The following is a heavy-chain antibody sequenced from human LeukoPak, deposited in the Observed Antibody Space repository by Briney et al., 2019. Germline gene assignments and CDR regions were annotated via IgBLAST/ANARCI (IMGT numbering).Heavy chain of an antibody. Sequence: PGGSLRLSCAASGFTFSSYSMNWVRQAPGKGLEWVSYISSSSSTIYYADSVKGRFTISRDNAKNSLSLQMNSLRDEDTAVYYCARGPTFDYDFWSGYPAPTPYFDYWGQGTLVTVSS. V-gene: IGHV3-48*02. D-gene: IGHD3-3*01. CDR2: ISSSSSTI. CDR1: GFTFSSYS. CDR3: ARGPTFDYDFWSGYPAPTPYFDY. J-gene: IGHJ4*02.